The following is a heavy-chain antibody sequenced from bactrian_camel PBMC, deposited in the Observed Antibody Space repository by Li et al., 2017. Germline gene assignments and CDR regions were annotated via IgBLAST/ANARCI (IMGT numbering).Heavy chain of an antibody. D-gene: IGHD3*01. CDR3: AADRSLVCFDRGYEWHY. CDR1: RHNYCRYT. Sequence: HVQLVESGGGSVQAGGSLRLSCAASRHNYCRYTMKWYRQTPGKEREFVSSIDGDDVTNYADSVKGRYTISFDAAVNTLYLQMNNLKPEDTGMYHCAADRSLVCFDRGYEWHYYGQGTQVTVS. CDR2: IDGDDVT. V-gene: IGHV3S55*01. J-gene: IGHJ4*01.